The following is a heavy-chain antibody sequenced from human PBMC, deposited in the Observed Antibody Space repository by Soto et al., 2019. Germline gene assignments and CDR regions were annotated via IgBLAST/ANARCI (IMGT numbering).Heavy chain of an antibody. V-gene: IGHV3-23*01. CDR3: ARRITSSFDY. CDR2: ITGSGDYT. Sequence: EVQLLESGGGLVQHGGSLRLSCVASGFTFSIYNMNWVRQAPGKGLEWVSVITGSGDYTNYADSVKGRFTISRDNSKNTLYLQMNSLRAEDTAVYFCARRITSSFDYWGQGTLVTVSS. CDR1: GFTFSIYN. D-gene: IGHD1-20*01. J-gene: IGHJ4*02.